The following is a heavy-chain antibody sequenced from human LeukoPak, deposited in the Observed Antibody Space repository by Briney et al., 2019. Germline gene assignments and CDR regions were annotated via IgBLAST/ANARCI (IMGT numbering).Heavy chain of an antibody. CDR2: INRDGGST. CDR1: GFSFKDYY. V-gene: IGHV3-74*01. J-gene: IGHJ3*01. CDR3: ARVPYVFDL. Sequence: GGSLRLSCAASGFSFKDYYFSWIRQAPGKGLVWVSRINRDGGSTDYLDSVKGRFTISRDNARNTLYLQMNSLRAEDTAVYYCARVPYVFDLWGQGTMVTVSS.